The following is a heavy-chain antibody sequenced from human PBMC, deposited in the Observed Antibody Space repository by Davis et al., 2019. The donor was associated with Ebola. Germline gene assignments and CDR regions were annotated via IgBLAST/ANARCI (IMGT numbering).Heavy chain of an antibody. Sequence: SQTLSLTCAISGDSVSTNIVAWNWIRQSPSRGLEWLGRTFYRSKWYRDYAVSVKSRITINPDTSKNQFSLQLNSVTPEDTAVYYCARVGSYDFWNGYYILLGYSDLWGRGTLVTVSS. CDR1: GDSVSTNIVA. D-gene: IGHD3-3*01. CDR3: ARVGSYDFWNGYYILLGYSDL. J-gene: IGHJ2*01. CDR2: TFYRSKWYR. V-gene: IGHV6-1*01.